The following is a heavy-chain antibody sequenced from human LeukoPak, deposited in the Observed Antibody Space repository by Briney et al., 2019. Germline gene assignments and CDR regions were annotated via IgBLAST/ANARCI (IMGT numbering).Heavy chain of an antibody. D-gene: IGHD2-2*01. J-gene: IGHJ4*02. CDR3: AKDLTVVPAAILDY. V-gene: IGHV3-30*18. CDR2: ISYDGSNT. CDR1: GFTLHIYC. Sequence: GGAPRLSCGASGFTLHIYCQPRGRPAPGEGGGGVGVISYDGSNTYYADSVKGRFTISRHNSRNTLYLQMNSLRAEDTAVYYCAKDLTVVPAAILDYWGQGTLVTVSS.